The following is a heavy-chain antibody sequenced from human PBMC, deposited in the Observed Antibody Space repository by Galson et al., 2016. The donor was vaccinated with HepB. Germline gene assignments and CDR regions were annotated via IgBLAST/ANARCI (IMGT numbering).Heavy chain of an antibody. V-gene: IGHV3-23*01. CDR1: GFTFTSHA. J-gene: IGHJ4*02. CDR2: MSGSGAIR. D-gene: IGHD3-9*01. Sequence: SLRLSCAMSGFTFTSHAMSWVRQAPGKGLEWVSAMSGSGAIRYYTDSVKGRFTISRDTSQNTLYLQMNSLRAEDTAVYYCADDRGDILTGYYEPYFDHWRQGTLVTVSS. CDR3: ADDRGDILTGYYEPYFDH.